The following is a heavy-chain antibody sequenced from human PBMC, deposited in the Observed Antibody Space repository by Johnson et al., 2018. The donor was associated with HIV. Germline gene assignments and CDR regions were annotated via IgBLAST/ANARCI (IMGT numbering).Heavy chain of an antibody. Sequence: VQLVESGGAFVKPGGSLRLSCVASGFTFNSYWMSWVRQAPGEGLEWVANINQDGTEKYYADSMRGRFTISRDNTKNSLYLEMNSLRAEDTAVYYCVKGVVGADDVFDIWGQGTMVTVSS. CDR2: INQDGTEK. D-gene: IGHD1-26*01. CDR3: VKGVVGADDVFDI. CDR1: GFTFNSYW. J-gene: IGHJ3*02. V-gene: IGHV3-7*01.